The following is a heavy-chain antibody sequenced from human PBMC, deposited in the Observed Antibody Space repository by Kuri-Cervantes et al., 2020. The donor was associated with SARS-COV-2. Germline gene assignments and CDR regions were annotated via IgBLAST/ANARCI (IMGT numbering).Heavy chain of an antibody. V-gene: IGHV3-11*04. Sequence: GESLKISCAASGFTFSDYYMSWIRQAPGKGLEWVSYISSSGSTIYYADSVKGRFTISRDNAKNSLYLQMNSLRAEDTAVYYCAREAVAGPTHYYYYYMDVWGKGTTVTVSS. CDR2: ISSSGSTI. CDR1: GFTFSDYY. D-gene: IGHD6-19*01. J-gene: IGHJ6*03. CDR3: AREAVAGPTHYYYYYMDV.